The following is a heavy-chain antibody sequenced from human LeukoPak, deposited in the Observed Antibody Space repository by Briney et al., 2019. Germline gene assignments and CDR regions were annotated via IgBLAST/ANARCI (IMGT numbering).Heavy chain of an antibody. V-gene: IGHV3-21*01. Sequence: PGGSLRLSCAASGFTFSSYSMNWVRQAPGKGLEWVSSISSSSSYIYYADSVKGRFTISRDNAKNSLYLQMNSLRAEDTAVYYCARGSPSYGDYRIDYWGQGTLVTVSS. J-gene: IGHJ4*02. CDR3: ARGSPSYGDYRIDY. D-gene: IGHD4-17*01. CDR2: ISSSSSYI. CDR1: GFTFSSYS.